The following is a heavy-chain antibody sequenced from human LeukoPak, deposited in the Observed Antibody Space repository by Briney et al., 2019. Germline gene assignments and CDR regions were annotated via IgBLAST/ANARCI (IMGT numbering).Heavy chain of an antibody. CDR2: IRSSGTPI. Sequence: GGSLRLSCVASGFTFSSYEMNWVRQAPGKGLEWVSYIRSSGTPIYYADSVKGRFTISRDNAKNSLYLQMNNLRAEDTAVYYCAKSRSDIVVVPAAIYYYYYYMDVWGKGTTVTVSS. V-gene: IGHV3-48*03. J-gene: IGHJ6*03. D-gene: IGHD2-2*01. CDR1: GFTFSSYE. CDR3: AKSRSDIVVVPAAIYYYYYYMDV.